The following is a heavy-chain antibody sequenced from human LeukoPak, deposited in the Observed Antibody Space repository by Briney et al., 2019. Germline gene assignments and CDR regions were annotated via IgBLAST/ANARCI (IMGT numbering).Heavy chain of an antibody. V-gene: IGHV4-34*01. CDR2: INHSGST. D-gene: IGHD3-22*01. Sequence: SETLSLTCTVSGASISSYYWSWIRQPPGKGLEWIGEINHSGSTNYNPSLKSRVTISVDTSKNQFSLKLSSVTAADTAVYYCATYSGSHFDYWGQGTLVTVSS. CDR1: GASISSYY. J-gene: IGHJ4*02. CDR3: ATYSGSHFDY.